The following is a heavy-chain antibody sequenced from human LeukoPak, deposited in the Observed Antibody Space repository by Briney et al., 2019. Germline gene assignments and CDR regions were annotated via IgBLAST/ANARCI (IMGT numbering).Heavy chain of an antibody. J-gene: IGHJ4*02. CDR3: ARNYSSGWFDY. D-gene: IGHD6-19*01. Sequence: SETLSLTCTVSGGSISSSNYYWGWIRQPPGKGLEWMGSMYYSGSPSYNPSLKSRVTISGDTSRNQFSLKLSSVTAADTAVYYCARNYSSGWFDYWGQGTVVTVSS. CDR1: GGSISSSNYY. V-gene: IGHV4-39*07. CDR2: MYYSGSP.